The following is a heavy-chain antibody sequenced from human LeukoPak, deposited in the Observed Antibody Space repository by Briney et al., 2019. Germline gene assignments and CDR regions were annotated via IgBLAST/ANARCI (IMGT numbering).Heavy chain of an antibody. D-gene: IGHD6-13*01. CDR2: INHSGST. CDR3: ARGISSSWYDY. Sequence: SETLSLTCAVYGGSFSGYYWSWIRQPPGKGLEWMGEINHSGSTNYNPSLKGRVTISVDTSKNQFSLKLSSVTAADTAVYYCARGISSSWYDYWGQGTLVTVSS. J-gene: IGHJ4*02. CDR1: GGSFSGYY. V-gene: IGHV4-34*01.